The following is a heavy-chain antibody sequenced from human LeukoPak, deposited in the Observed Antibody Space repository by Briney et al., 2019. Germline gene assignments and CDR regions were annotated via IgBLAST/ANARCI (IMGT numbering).Heavy chain of an antibody. CDR3: ARGGGSYYHDY. CDR2: TYHRAST. D-gene: IGHD1-26*01. Sequence: SQTLSLTCTVSGGSISSGSYYWGWIRQPPGKGLEYIGSTYHRASTYYNPSLKSRVTISSDTSKNQFSLKLSSVTAADTAVYYCARGGGSYYHDYWGQRTLVTVSS. J-gene: IGHJ4*02. CDR1: GGSISSGSYY. V-gene: IGHV4-39*07.